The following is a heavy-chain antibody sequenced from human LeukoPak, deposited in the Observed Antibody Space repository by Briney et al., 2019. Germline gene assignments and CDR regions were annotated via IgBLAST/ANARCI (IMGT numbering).Heavy chain of an antibody. J-gene: IGHJ5*02. CDR2: INAGNGNT. CDR3: AKVEPNSRIAAAGGLVNWFDP. Sequence: ASVKVSCKASGYTFTSYAMHWVRQAPGQRLEWMGWINAGNGNTKYSQKFQGRVTITRDTSASTAYMELSSLRSEDTAVYYCAKVEPNSRIAAAGGLVNWFDPWGQGTLVTVSS. D-gene: IGHD6-13*01. V-gene: IGHV1-3*01. CDR1: GYTFTSYA.